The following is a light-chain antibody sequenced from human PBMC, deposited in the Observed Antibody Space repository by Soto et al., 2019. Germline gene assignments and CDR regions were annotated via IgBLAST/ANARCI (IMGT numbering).Light chain of an antibody. V-gene: IGKV3-20*01. CDR3: QQYGRSPRT. CDR1: QSVSNNY. CDR2: GAS. Sequence: ENVLTQSPGTLSLSPGDRASLSCRASQSVSNNYLAWHQQRPGQAPRLLIYGASSRATGIPDRFSGSGSGTDFTLTISRLEPEDFAVYYCQQYGRSPRTFGQGTKVDIK. J-gene: IGKJ1*01.